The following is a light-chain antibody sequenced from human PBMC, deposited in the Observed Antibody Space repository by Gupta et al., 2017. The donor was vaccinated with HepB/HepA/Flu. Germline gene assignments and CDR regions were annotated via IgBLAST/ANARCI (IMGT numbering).Light chain of an antibody. CDR2: GAY. CDR1: QTLSINT. V-gene: IGKV3-20*01. J-gene: IGKJ2*01. Sequence: ELVLTQSPGTLSLSPGETATHPCRASQTLSINTLAWYQQKHGQAPGLLISGAYGRATGIRDRFSVSGAGTDITLTIRRRGPEDFEVYYCQQYDREPLEYTFGQGTKLEIK. CDR3: QQYDREPLEYT.